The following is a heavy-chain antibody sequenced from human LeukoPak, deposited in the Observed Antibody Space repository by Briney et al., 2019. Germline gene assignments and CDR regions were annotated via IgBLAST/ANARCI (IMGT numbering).Heavy chain of an antibody. Sequence: PGGTLRLSCAASGFTFSSYAMSWVRQAPGKGLEWVSAISGSGGSTYYADSVKGRFTISRDNSKNTLYLQMNSLRAEDTAVYYCAKGTTVTPDLFDYWGQGTLVTVSS. CDR2: ISGSGGST. CDR3: AKGTTVTPDLFDY. J-gene: IGHJ4*02. CDR1: GFTFSSYA. V-gene: IGHV3-23*01. D-gene: IGHD4-17*01.